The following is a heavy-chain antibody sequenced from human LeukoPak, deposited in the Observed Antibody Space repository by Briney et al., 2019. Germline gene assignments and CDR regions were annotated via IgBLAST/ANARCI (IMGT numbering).Heavy chain of an antibody. D-gene: IGHD3-10*01. V-gene: IGHV1-69*13. CDR1: GGTFSSYA. J-gene: IGHJ5*02. Sequence: ASVKVSCKASGGTFSSYAISWVRQAPGQGLEWMGGIIPIFGTANYAQKFQGRVTITADESTSTAYMELSSLRSEDTAVYYCASGAVVARGVREDWFDPWGQGTLVTVSS. CDR3: ASGAVVARGVREDWFDP. CDR2: IIPIFGTA.